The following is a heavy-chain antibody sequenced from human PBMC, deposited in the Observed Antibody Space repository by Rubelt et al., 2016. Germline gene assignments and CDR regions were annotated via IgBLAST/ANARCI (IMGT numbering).Heavy chain of an antibody. CDR2: IKQDGSEK. J-gene: IGHJ6*02. V-gene: IGHV3-7*01. CDR3: AREEYSSSSDGDYYYYGMDV. D-gene: IGHD6-6*01. Sequence: LEWVANIKQDGSEKNYVDSVKGRFTISRDNAKRSLFLQMISLRAEDTAVYYCAREEYSSSSDGDYYYYGMDVWGQGTTATVSS.